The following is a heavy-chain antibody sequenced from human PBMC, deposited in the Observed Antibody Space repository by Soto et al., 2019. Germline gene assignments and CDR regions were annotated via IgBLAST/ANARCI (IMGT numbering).Heavy chain of an antibody. J-gene: IGHJ5*02. CDR3: ASLHTGFNWFDP. D-gene: IGHD5-18*01. Sequence: ASVKVSCKASGYTFTSYYMHWVRQAPGQGLEWMGIINPSGGSTSYAQKFQGRVTMTRDTSTSTVYMELSSLRSEDTAVYYCASLHTGFNWFDPWGQGTLVTVSS. V-gene: IGHV1-46*01. CDR2: INPSGGST. CDR1: GYTFTSYY.